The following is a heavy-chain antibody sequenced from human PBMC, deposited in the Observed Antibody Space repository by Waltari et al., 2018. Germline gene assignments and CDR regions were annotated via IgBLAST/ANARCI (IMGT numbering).Heavy chain of an antibody. CDR1: RYTFTSHE. V-gene: IGHV1-8*03. D-gene: IGHD3-10*01. CDR2: MNPNSGNT. Sequence: SVKVSCKASRYTFTSHEIHVVRPPTGQGLEWMGWMNPNSGNTDYAQKFQGRVTITRNTSISTAYMELSSLRSEDTAVYYCARVYENGSGSYYIDYWGQGTLVTVSS. J-gene: IGHJ4*02. CDR3: ARVYENGSGSYYIDY.